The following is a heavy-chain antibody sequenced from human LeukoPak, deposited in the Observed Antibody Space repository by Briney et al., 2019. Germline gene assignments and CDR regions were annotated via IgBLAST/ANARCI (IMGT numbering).Heavy chain of an antibody. CDR2: ISYDGSNK. D-gene: IGHD2-21*02. V-gene: IGHV3-30-3*01. CDR1: GFTFSSYA. CDR3: ARDTFGDDDY. J-gene: IGHJ4*02. Sequence: GRSLRRSCAASGFTFSSYAMHWVRQAPGKGLEWVAVISYDGSNKYYADSVKGRFTISRDNSKNTLYLQMNSLRAEDTAVYYCARDTFGDDDYWGQGTLVTVSS.